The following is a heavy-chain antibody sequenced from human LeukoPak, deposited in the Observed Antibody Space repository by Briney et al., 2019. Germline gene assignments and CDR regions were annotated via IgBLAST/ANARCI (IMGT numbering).Heavy chain of an antibody. CDR2: ISSSSSYI. D-gene: IGHD5-18*01. CDR1: GFTYSSCS. Sequence: GGSLRLSCAASGFTYSSCSMNWVRQAPGKGLEWVSSISSSSSYIYYADSVKGRFTISRDNAKNSLYLQMNSLRAEDTAVYYCARGGPTVDTASSCWGQGTLVTVSS. CDR3: ARGGPTVDTASSC. J-gene: IGHJ4*02. V-gene: IGHV3-21*01.